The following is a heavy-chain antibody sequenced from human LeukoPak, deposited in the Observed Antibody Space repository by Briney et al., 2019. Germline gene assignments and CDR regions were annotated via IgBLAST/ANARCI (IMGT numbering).Heavy chain of an antibody. CDR1: GFTFSSYG. J-gene: IGHJ6*02. Sequence: GRSLRLSCAASGFTFSSYGMNWVRQAPGKGLEWVAVISYDGSNKYYADSVKGRFTVSRDNSKNTLYPQMNSLRAEDTAVYYCAKDRISMVRGVSGDYYYYGMDVWGQGTTVTVSS. CDR2: ISYDGSNK. D-gene: IGHD3-10*01. V-gene: IGHV3-30*18. CDR3: AKDRISMVRGVSGDYYYYGMDV.